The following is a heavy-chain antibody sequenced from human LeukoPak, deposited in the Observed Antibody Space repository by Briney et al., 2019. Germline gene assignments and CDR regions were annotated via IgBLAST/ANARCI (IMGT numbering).Heavy chain of an antibody. V-gene: IGHV3-7*01. Sequence: GGSLRLSCAASGFTFSSYWMSWVRQAPGKGLEWVANIKQDGSEKYYVDSVKGRFTISRDNAKNSLYLQMNSLRAEDTAVYYCAREGITIFGVALYYFDYWGQGTLVTVSS. CDR1: GFTFSSYW. CDR3: AREGITIFGVALYYFDY. J-gene: IGHJ4*02. CDR2: IKQDGSEK. D-gene: IGHD3-3*01.